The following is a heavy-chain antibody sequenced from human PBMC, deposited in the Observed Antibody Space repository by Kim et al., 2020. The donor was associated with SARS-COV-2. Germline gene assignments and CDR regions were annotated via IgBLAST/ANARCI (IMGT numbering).Heavy chain of an antibody. J-gene: IGHJ5*01. CDR2: IYYSGST. CDR1: GGSISSGGYY. CDR3: ARGFSSGYGDSSWFDP. Sequence: SETLSLTCTVSGGSISSGGYYWSWIRQHPGKGLEWIGYIYYSGSTYYNPSLKSRVTISVDTSKNQFSLKLSSVTAADTAVYYCARGFSSGYGDSSWFDPWGPGTLVTVSS. V-gene: IGHV4-31*03. D-gene: IGHD4-17*01.